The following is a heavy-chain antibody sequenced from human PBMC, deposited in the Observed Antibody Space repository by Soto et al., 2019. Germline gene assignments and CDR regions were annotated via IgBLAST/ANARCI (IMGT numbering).Heavy chain of an antibody. D-gene: IGHD1-7*01. J-gene: IGHJ4*02. CDR1: GFTFSNAW. CDR2: IKSKTDGGTT. V-gene: IGHV3-15*01. Sequence: GGSLSLSCAASGFTFSNAWMSWVRQAPGKGLEWVGRIKSKTDGGTTDYAAPVKGRFTISRDDSKNTLYLQMNSLKTEETAVYYCTTESGLGWNYGYWGQGTLVTVSS. CDR3: TTESGLGWNYGY.